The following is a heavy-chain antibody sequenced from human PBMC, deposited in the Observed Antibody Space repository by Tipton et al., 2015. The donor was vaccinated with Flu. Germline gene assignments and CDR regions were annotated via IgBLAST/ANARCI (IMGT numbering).Heavy chain of an antibody. CDR2: IKKDGSEK. CDR1: GFIFNSYW. Sequence: QLVQSGGDLIQPGGSLRLSCTASGFIFNSYWMNWVRQAPGKGLEWVANIKKDGSEKYYVDSLKGRFTISRDNAKNSLYLQMNSLRVEDTAVYYCAGGTGWLIDYWGQGTLVTVSS. J-gene: IGHJ4*02. D-gene: IGHD6-19*01. V-gene: IGHV3-7*01. CDR3: AGGTGWLIDY.